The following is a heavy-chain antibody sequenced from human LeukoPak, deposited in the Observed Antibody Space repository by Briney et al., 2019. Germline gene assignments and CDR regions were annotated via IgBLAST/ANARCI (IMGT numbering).Heavy chain of an antibody. Sequence: SETLSLTCTVSGVALSSYYWSWSRQPPGKGVEWFGSIYHSGSTYYNPSLKSRVTISVDTSKNQFSLKLSSVTAADTAVYYCARDRGVIPSYYFDYWGQGTLVTVSS. CDR1: GVALSSYY. V-gene: IGHV4-38-2*02. D-gene: IGHD3-10*01. CDR2: IYHSGST. J-gene: IGHJ4*02. CDR3: ARDRGVIPSYYFDY.